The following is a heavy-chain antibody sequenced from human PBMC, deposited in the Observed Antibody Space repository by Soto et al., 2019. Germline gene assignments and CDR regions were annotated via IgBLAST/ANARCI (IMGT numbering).Heavy chain of an antibody. V-gene: IGHV1-2*04. CDR3: ARGWGDYYGSGSYYNVRDDAFDI. CDR2: INPNSGGT. CDR1: GYTFTGYY. Sequence: QVQLVQSGAEVKKPGASVKVSCKASGYTFTGYYMHWVRQAPGQGLEWMGWINPNSGGTNYAQKFQGWVTMPRDTSSSTAYMELSRLRSDDTAVYYCARGWGDYYGSGSYYNVRDDAFDIWGQGTMVTVSS. J-gene: IGHJ3*02. D-gene: IGHD3-10*01.